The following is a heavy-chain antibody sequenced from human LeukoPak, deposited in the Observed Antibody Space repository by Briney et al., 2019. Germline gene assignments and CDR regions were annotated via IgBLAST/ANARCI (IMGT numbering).Heavy chain of an antibody. CDR1: GFTFSDYY. CDR2: ISSSGSTI. D-gene: IGHD3-10*01. V-gene: IGHV3-11*04. Sequence: PGGSLRLSCAASGFTFSDYYMSWIRQAPGKGLEWVSYISSSGSTIYYADSVKGRFTISRDNAKNSLYLQMNSLRAEDTAVYYCARDRGDYYGSGSYYYYYYYGMDVWGKGTTVTVSS. CDR3: ARDRGDYYGSGSYYYYYYYGMDV. J-gene: IGHJ6*04.